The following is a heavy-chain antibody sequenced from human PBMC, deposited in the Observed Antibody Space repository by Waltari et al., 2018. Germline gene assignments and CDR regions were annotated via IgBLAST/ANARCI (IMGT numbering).Heavy chain of an antibody. CDR1: GGSFSGYY. J-gene: IGHJ4*02. CDR3: ARHVLLLTMVRDRMYYFDY. D-gene: IGHD3-10*01. Sequence: QVQLQQWGAGLLKPSETLSLTCAVYGGSFSGYYWSWIRQPPGKGLEWIGEFINSGSPNYNPSLKSRVSIAVDTSKNQFALKLSSVTAAATAVYYCARHVLLLTMVRDRMYYFDYWGQGTLVTVSS. V-gene: IGHV4-34*12. CDR2: FINSGSP.